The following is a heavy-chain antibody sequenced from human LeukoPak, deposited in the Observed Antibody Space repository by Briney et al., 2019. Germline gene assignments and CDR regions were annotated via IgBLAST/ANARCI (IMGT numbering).Heavy chain of an antibody. CDR1: GFTFSDYF. CDR3: ARSGGEATDIDY. V-gene: IGHV3-11*06. J-gene: IGHJ4*02. Sequence: GGSLRLSCAASGFTFSDYFMSWVRQAPGKGLEWLSYINGRGTYIDYAESLKGRITISRDNAQNSLYLQMNSLRVEDTAVYYCARSGGEATDIDYWGQGTLVTVSS. D-gene: IGHD1-1*01. CDR2: INGRGTYI.